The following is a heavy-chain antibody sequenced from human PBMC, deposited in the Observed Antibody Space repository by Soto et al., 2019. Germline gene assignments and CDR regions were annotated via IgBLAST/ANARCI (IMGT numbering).Heavy chain of an antibody. Sequence: PGGSLRLSCTVSGFAFSNYGINWVRQAPGKGLEWVSSISKSDNTYYSDSVKGRFTISRDNAKNSVSLQMNTLRVEDTAVYYCAREDSIVIPAVSDFWGQGTLVTVSS. CDR2: ISKSDNT. CDR1: GFAFSNYG. J-gene: IGHJ4*02. D-gene: IGHD2-2*01. V-gene: IGHV3-21*01. CDR3: AREDSIVIPAVSDF.